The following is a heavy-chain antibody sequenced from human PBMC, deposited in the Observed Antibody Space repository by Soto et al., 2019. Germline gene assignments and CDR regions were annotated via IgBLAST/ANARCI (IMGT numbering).Heavy chain of an antibody. J-gene: IGHJ4*02. CDR2: ISSSSNTI. CDR1: GFTFSSYS. CDR3: ARERAYSYGFDY. D-gene: IGHD5-18*01. Sequence: GGSLRLSCAASGFTFSSYSMNWVRQAPGKGLQWISYISSSSNTIYYADSVKGRFTISRDYAKNSLYLQMNSLTDEDTAVYYCARERAYSYGFDYWGQGTLVTVSS. V-gene: IGHV3-48*02.